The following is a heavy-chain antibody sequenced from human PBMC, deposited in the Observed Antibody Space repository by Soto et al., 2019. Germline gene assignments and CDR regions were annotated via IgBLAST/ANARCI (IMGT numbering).Heavy chain of an antibody. CDR2: INPSGGST. CDR3: ARGGLGLYCTNGVCLGALNWFDP. V-gene: IGHV1-46*01. CDR1: GYTFTSYY. J-gene: IGHJ5*02. Sequence: ASVKVSCKASGYTFTSYYMHWVRQAPGQGLEWMGIINPSGGSTSYAQKFQGRVTMTRDTSTSTVYMELSSLRSEDTAVYYCARGGLGLYCTNGVCLGALNWFDPWGQGTLVTVS. D-gene: IGHD2-8*01.